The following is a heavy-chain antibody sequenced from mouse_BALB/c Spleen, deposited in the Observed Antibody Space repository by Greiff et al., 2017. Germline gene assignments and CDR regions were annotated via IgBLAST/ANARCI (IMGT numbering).Heavy chain of an antibody. CDR1: GYTFTSYW. J-gene: IGHJ4*01. V-gene: IGHV1-7*01. CDR3: ARWNWDYAMDY. D-gene: IGHD4-1*01. CDR2: INPSTGYT. Sequence: VKLQESGAELAKPGASVKMSCKASGYTFTSYWMHWVKQRPGQGLEWIGYINPSTGYTEYNQKFKDKATLTADKSSSTAYMQLSSLTSEDSAVYYCARWNWDYAMDYWGQGTSVTVSS.